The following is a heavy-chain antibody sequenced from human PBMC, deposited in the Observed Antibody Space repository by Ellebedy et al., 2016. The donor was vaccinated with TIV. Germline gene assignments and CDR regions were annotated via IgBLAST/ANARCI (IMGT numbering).Heavy chain of an antibody. CDR1: GGSISGSSYY. D-gene: IGHD6-13*01. J-gene: IGHJ4*02. CDR2: IFYSGST. V-gene: IGHV4-39*01. CDR3: ARLAAAAATFDY. Sequence: MPSETLSLTCTVSGGSISGSSYYWGWIRQPPGKGLEWIGNIFYSGSTYYNPSLKSRVTIAVDTSKNQFSLKLTSVTAADTAIYYCARLAAAAATFDYWGQGTLVTVSS.